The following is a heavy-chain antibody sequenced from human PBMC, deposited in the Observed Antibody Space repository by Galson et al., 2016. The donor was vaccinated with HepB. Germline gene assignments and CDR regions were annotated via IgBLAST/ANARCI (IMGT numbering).Heavy chain of an antibody. Sequence: SLRLSCAASGFTFNDHFMDWVRQAPGKGLEWVGRIRNKARSDTAEYAAAVKGRFTIPRDNARNTLFLQMNSLRAEDTAVYFCVRDGDHYDFDFWGQGTLVTVSS. D-gene: IGHD4-17*01. CDR3: VRDGDHYDFDF. CDR1: GFTFNDHF. CDR2: IRNKARSDTA. J-gene: IGHJ4*02. V-gene: IGHV3-72*01.